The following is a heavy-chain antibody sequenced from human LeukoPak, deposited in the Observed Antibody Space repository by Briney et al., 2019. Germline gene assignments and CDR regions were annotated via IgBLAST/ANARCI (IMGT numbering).Heavy chain of an antibody. J-gene: IGHJ4*02. Sequence: PGGSLRLSCAASGFTFSSYSMNWVRQAPGKGLEWVSSISSSSSYIYYADSVKGRFTISRDNAKNSLYLQMNSLRAEDTAVYYCARGGITMVRGVINYWGQGTLVTVSS. CDR3: ARGGITMVRGVINY. CDR1: GFTFSSYS. CDR2: ISSSSSYI. V-gene: IGHV3-21*01. D-gene: IGHD3-10*01.